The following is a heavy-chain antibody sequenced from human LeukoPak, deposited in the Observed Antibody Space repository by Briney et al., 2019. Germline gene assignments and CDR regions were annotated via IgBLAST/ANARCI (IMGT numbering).Heavy chain of an antibody. Sequence: PSETLSLTCTVSGGSISSSSYYWGWIRQPPGKGLEWIGSIYYSGSTYYNPSLKSRVTISVDTSKNQFSLKLSSVTAADTAVYYCEGSSGYDLYYMDVWGKGTTVTVSS. CDR1: GGSISSSSYY. CDR2: IYYSGST. V-gene: IGHV4-39*07. D-gene: IGHD3-22*01. J-gene: IGHJ6*03. CDR3: EGSSGYDLYYMDV.